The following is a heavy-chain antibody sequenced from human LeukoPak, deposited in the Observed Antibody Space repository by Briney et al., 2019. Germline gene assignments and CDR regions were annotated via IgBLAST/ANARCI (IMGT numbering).Heavy chain of an antibody. J-gene: IGHJ3*01. Sequence: QTGGSLRLSCAASGFTFSSYAMHWVRQAPGKGLEWVAVTSYDGSNKYYADSVKGRFTISRDNSKNTLYLQMNSLRAEDTAVYYCARDRDVYNLLFASDFWGQGTMVTVSS. CDR1: GFTFSSYA. CDR3: ARDRDVYNLLFASDF. D-gene: IGHD5-24*01. CDR2: TSYDGSNK. V-gene: IGHV3-30*04.